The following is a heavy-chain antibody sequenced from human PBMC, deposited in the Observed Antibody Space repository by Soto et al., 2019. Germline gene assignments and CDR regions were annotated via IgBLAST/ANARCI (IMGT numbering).Heavy chain of an antibody. D-gene: IGHD1-26*01. CDR3: ARDFFDSGSYPDNWFDP. V-gene: IGHV1-18*04. CDR1: GYTFTSYG. CDR2: ISAYNGNT. Sequence: ASVKVSCKASGYTFTSYGISWVRQAPGQGLEWMGWISAYNGNTNYAQKLQGRVTMTTDTSTSTAYMELRSLRSDDTAVYYCARDFFDSGSYPDNWFDPWGQGXLVTVYS. J-gene: IGHJ5*02.